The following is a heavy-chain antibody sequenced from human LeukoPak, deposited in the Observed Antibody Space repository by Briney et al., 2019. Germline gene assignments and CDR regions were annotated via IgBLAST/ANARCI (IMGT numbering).Heavy chain of an antibody. CDR1: GYTFTGYY. J-gene: IGHJ4*02. Sequence: AASVKVSCKASGYTFTGYYMHWVRQAPGQGLEWTGWINPNSGGTNYAQKFQGRVTMTRDTSISTAYMELSRLRSDDTAVYYCAREDLLRFLVDYWGQGTLVTVSS. D-gene: IGHD3-3*01. CDR3: AREDLLRFLVDY. CDR2: INPNSGGT. V-gene: IGHV1-2*02.